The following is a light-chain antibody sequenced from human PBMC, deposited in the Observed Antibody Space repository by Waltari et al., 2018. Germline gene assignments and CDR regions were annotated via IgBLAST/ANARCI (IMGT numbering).Light chain of an antibody. CDR3: QSYENPLSVV. Sequence: QSVLTQPPSVSGAPGQRVTLSCTGSNSNIGAGYDVHWSQQLPGTAPKLLICRNSHWPSGVPDRFSGSRPRPSASLAITGLQAHDEAIYYCQSYENPLSVVVGGWPRVTVL. J-gene: IGLJ2*01. V-gene: IGLV1-40*01. CDR2: RNS. CDR1: NSNIGAGYD.